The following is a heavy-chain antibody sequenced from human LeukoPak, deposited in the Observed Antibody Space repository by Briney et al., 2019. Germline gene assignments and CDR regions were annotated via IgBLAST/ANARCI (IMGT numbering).Heavy chain of an antibody. Sequence: PGGSLRLSCAASGFTFSSYAMSWVRQAPGKGLEWVSAISGSGGSTYYADSVKGRFTISRDNSKNTLYLQMNSLRAEDTAVYYCAKGTGVAVARHLEGDAFDIWGQGTMVTVSS. CDR1: GFTFSSYA. CDR2: ISGSGGST. V-gene: IGHV3-23*01. CDR3: AKGTGVAVARHLEGDAFDI. J-gene: IGHJ3*02. D-gene: IGHD6-19*01.